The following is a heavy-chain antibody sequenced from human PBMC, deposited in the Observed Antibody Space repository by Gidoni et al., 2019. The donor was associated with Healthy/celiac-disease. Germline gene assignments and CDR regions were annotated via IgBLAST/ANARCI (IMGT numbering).Heavy chain of an antibody. CDR3: ARGQQWLLDY. D-gene: IGHD6-19*01. CDR1: GFTFSSDA. CDR2: ISYDGSNK. J-gene: IGHJ4*02. V-gene: IGHV3-30-3*01. Sequence: QVQLVESGGGVVQPGRSLSLSCAASGFTFSSDAMHWVRQAPGKGLEWVAVISYDGSNKYYADSVKGRFTISRDNSKNTLYLQMNSLRAEDTAVYYCARGQQWLLDYWGQGTLVTVSS.